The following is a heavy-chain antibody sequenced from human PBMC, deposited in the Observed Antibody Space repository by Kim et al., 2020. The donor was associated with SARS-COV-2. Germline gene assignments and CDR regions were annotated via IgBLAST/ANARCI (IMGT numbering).Heavy chain of an antibody. D-gene: IGHD5-18*01. Sequence: SETLSLTCAVYGGSFSGYYWSWIRQPPGKGLEWIGEINHSGSTNYNPSLKSRVTISVDTSKNQFSLKLRSVTAADTAVYYCARGGGYSYGSLDYWGQGTL. CDR1: GGSFSGYY. J-gene: IGHJ4*02. V-gene: IGHV4-34*01. CDR2: INHSGST. CDR3: ARGGGYSYGSLDY.